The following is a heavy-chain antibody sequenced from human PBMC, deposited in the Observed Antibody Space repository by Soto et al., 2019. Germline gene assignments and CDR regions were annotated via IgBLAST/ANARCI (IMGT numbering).Heavy chain of an antibody. D-gene: IGHD5-12*01. CDR2: IRGSGDST. J-gene: IGHJ4*02. V-gene: IGHV3-23*01. CDR3: AKGGFTSYFDY. Sequence: VQLLESGGGLVQPGGSLRLSCAASGFTFRNYAMTWVRQAPGKGLEWVSTIRGSGDSTYYADSVKGRITISRDNSKNTMYLQMNSLEAEDTAVYFCAKGGFTSYFDYWGQGILVTVSS. CDR1: GFTFRNYA.